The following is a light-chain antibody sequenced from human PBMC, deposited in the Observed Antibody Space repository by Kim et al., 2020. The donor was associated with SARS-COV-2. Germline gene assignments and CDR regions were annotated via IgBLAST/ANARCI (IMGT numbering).Light chain of an antibody. J-gene: IGLJ1*01. V-gene: IGLV1-44*01. CDR1: CSNNGTNP. CDR3: AARDDSLNGYI. CDR2: FNN. Sequence: GQRVTITCSGRCSNNGTNPVYWYQLLPGTAPKVLIYFNNERPSGVPDRFSGSKSGTSASLAISGLQADDEADYYCAARDDSLNGYIFGSGTKVTVL.